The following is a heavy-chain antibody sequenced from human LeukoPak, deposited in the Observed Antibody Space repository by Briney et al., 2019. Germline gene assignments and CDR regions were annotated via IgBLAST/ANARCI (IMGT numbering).Heavy chain of an antibody. J-gene: IGHJ4*02. D-gene: IGHD3-9*01. CDR3: EKVPTARYFDWLSPWIFDY. CDR1: GFTFSSYA. V-gene: IGHV3-23*01. Sequence: PGGSLRLSCAASGFTFSSYAMSWVRQAPGKGLEWVSAICGGGGSTYNTDSVEARFTISRDNSKNTLYLQKTSMSAEDTAVSYCEKVPTARYFDWLSPWIFDYWGQGTLVTVSS. CDR2: ICGGGGST.